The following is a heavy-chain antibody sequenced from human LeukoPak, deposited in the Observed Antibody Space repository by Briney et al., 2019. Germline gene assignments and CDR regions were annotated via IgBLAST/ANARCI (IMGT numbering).Heavy chain of an antibody. V-gene: IGHV3-23*01. CDR3: AKVPLGFGEFEINFDY. D-gene: IGHD3-10*01. CDR2: ISGSGGST. CDR1: GFTFRSHD. J-gene: IGHJ4*02. Sequence: AGGSLRLSCAASGFTFRSHDMSWVRQAPGKGLEWVSAISGSGGSTYYADSVKGRFTISRDNSKNTLYLQMNSLRAEDTAVYYCAKVPLGFGEFEINFDYWGQGTLVTVSS.